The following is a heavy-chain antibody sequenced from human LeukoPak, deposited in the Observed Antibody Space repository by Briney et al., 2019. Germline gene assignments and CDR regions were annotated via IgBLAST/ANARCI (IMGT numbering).Heavy chain of an antibody. CDR1: GYTFTYYT. D-gene: IGHD5-12*01. Sequence: ASVKVSCKASGYTFTYYTMNWVRQAPGQGLEWIGWINTNTGNPTYAQGFTGRFVFTLDTSVSTAFLQISSLKAADTAVYYCVRNGIYPLVYFDYWGQGTLVTVSS. CDR3: VRNGIYPLVYFDY. V-gene: IGHV7-4-1*02. CDR2: INTNTGNP. J-gene: IGHJ4*02.